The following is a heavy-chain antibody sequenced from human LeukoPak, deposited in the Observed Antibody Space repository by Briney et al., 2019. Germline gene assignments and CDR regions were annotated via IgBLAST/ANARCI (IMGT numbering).Heavy chain of an antibody. CDR3: ARDLCGDYVRSGLDY. Sequence: SVKVSCKASGGTFSSYAISWVRQAPGQGLEWMGWTIPIFGTANYAQKFQGRVTITTDESTSTAYMELSSLRSENTAVYYCARDLCGDYVRSGLDYWGEGTLVSVCS. D-gene: IGHD4-17*01. J-gene: IGHJ4*02. V-gene: IGHV1-69*05. CDR2: TIPIFGTA. CDR1: GGTFSSYA.